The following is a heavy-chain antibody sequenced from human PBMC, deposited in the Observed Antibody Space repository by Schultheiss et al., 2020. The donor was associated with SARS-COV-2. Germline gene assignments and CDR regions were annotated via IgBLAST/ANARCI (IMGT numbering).Heavy chain of an antibody. D-gene: IGHD3-22*01. Sequence: SQTLSLTCTVSGGSISSYYWGWIRQPPGKGLEWIGSIYHSGSTNYNPSLKSRVTISVDTSKNQFSLKLSSVTAADTAVYYCASPNSSGYYALDYWGQGTLVTVSS. CDR1: GGSISSYY. J-gene: IGHJ4*02. CDR3: ASPNSSGYYALDY. V-gene: IGHV4-59*08. CDR2: IYHSGST.